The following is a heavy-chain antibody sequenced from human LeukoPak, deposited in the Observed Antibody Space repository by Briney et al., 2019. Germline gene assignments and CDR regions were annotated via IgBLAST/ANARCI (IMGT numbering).Heavy chain of an antibody. D-gene: IGHD2-21*02. CDR2: INPRGGST. CDR1: GYIFTTYF. Sequence: ASVKVSCKASGYIFTTYFMHWLRQAPGQGPEWMGIINPRGGSTDYAQKFQDRITMTGDTSTSTVYMELKSLKSEDTAVYFCARVGATGATADNWGQGTLVTVSS. CDR3: ARVGATGATADN. V-gene: IGHV1-46*01. J-gene: IGHJ4*02.